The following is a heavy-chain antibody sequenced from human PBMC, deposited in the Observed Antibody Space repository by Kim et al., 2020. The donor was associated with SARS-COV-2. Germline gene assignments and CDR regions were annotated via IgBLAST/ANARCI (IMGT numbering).Heavy chain of an antibody. V-gene: IGHV3-23*01. Sequence: GGSLRLSCAASGFTFSSYAMSWVRQAPGKGLEWVSAISGSGGSTYYADSVKGRFTISRDNSKNTLYMQMNSLRAEDTAVYYCVNSLPGQYYDFWSGYSVRWFDPWGQGTLVTVSS. D-gene: IGHD3-3*01. CDR3: VNSLPGQYYDFWSGYSVRWFDP. CDR1: GFTFSSYA. J-gene: IGHJ5*02. CDR2: ISGSGGST.